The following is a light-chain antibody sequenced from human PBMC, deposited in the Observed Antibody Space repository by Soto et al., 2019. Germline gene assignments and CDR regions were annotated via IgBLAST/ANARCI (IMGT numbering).Light chain of an antibody. Sequence: AIQKTQSPSSLSASVGDRLIITCRASEDIGSKLGWYQHRPGTAPKLLIYGASRLESGVPSRFSASGSGTYFTLVINNMQPEDCATYYCLQDDDYPWTFGQGTKVEL. V-gene: IGKV1-6*02. CDR2: GAS. CDR3: LQDDDYPWT. CDR1: EDIGSK. J-gene: IGKJ1*01.